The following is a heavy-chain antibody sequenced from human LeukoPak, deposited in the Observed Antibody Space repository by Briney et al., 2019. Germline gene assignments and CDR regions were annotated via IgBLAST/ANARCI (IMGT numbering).Heavy chain of an antibody. CDR1: GYTFSGYY. Sequence: ASVKVSCKASGYTFSGYYMHWVRQAPGQGLEWMGRINPNSGGTSYVQKFQGRVTMTRDTSISTAYMELSRLRSDDTAVYYCARVREDYDILTGYLYYFDYWGQGTLVTVSS. V-gene: IGHV1-2*06. J-gene: IGHJ4*02. D-gene: IGHD3-9*01. CDR3: ARVREDYDILTGYLYYFDY. CDR2: INPNSGGT.